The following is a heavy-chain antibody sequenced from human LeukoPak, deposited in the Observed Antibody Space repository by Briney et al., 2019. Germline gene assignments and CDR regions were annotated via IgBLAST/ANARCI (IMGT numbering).Heavy chain of an antibody. V-gene: IGHV1-18*01. CDR3: ARDLGIVGPTTMGP. D-gene: IGHD1-26*01. CDR2: ISAYNGNT. J-gene: IGHJ5*02. CDR1: GYTFTSYG. Sequence: GASVKVSCKASGYTFTSYGISWVRQAPGQGLEWMGWISAYNGNTNYAQKLQGRVTMTTDTSTSTAYMELRSLRSDDTAVYYCARDLGIVGPTTMGPWGQGTLVTVSS.